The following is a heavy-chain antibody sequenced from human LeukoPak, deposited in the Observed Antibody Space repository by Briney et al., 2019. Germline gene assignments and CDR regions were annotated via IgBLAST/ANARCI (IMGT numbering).Heavy chain of an antibody. D-gene: IGHD5-18*01. CDR3: ASGYSYGHERGYYYYYYMDV. J-gene: IGHJ6*03. Sequence: GASVKVSCKASGGTFSSYTISWVRQAPGQGLEWMGRIIPILGIANYAQKFQGRVTITADKSTSTAYMELSSLRSEDTAVYYCASGYSYGHERGYYYYYYMDVWGKGTTVTVSS. CDR2: IIPILGIA. CDR1: GGTFSSYT. V-gene: IGHV1-69*02.